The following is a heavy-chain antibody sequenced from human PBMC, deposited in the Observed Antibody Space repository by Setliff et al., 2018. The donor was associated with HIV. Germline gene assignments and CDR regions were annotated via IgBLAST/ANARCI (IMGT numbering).Heavy chain of an antibody. Sequence: SQTLSLTCTVSGGSISSYYWSVFRQPPGKGLEWIGYIYYSGSSNYNPSLKSRVTISVDTSNNQFSLKLSSVTAADTAVYYCAGGDLYGDYAFSYWGQGTLVTVSS. D-gene: IGHD4-17*01. CDR1: GGSISSYY. CDR3: AGGDLYGDYAFSY. CDR2: IYYSGSS. J-gene: IGHJ4*02. V-gene: IGHV4-59*03.